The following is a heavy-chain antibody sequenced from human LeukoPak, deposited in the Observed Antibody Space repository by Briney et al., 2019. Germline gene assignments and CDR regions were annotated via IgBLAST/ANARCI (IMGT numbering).Heavy chain of an antibody. Sequence: ASVKVSCKASGYTFTSYAISWVRQAPGQGLEWMGRIIPILGIANYAQKFQGRVTITADKSTSTAYMELSSLRSEDTAVYYCARDLGGIAAAAPFDYWGQGTLVTVSS. CDR1: GYTFTSYA. V-gene: IGHV1-69*04. D-gene: IGHD6-13*01. J-gene: IGHJ4*02. CDR2: IIPILGIA. CDR3: ARDLGGIAAAAPFDY.